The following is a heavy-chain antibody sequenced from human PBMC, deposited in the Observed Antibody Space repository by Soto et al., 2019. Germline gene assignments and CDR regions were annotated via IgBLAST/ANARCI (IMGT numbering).Heavy chain of an antibody. CDR2: ISGSGGSA. D-gene: IGHD3-3*01. J-gene: IGHJ4*02. Sequence: GGSLRLSCAASGFTFSSYAMSWVRQAPGKGLEWVSAISGSGGSAYYADSVKGRFTISRDNSKNTLYLQMNSLRAEDTALYFCAKDEAIWSGYYTPRPQTPFDYWGQGTLVTVSS. CDR1: GFTFSSYA. CDR3: AKDEAIWSGYYTPRPQTPFDY. V-gene: IGHV3-23*01.